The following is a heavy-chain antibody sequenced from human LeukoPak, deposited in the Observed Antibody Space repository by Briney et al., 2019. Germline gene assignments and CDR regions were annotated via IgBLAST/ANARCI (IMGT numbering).Heavy chain of an antibody. V-gene: IGHV4-4*02. CDR2: IHPSGST. CDR1: GGSITTSNW. J-gene: IGHJ4*02. Sequence: SETLSLTCAVSGGSITTSNWWSWVRQPPGKGLEWIGEIHPSGSTHYSPSLRSHITLSTDKSKNQFSLELSSVTAADTAIYYCAKDLGYQLLYWGQGTLVTVSS. CDR3: AKDLGYQLLY. D-gene: IGHD2-2*01.